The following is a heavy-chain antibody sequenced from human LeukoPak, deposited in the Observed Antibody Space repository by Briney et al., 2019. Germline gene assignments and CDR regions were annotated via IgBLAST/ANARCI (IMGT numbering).Heavy chain of an antibody. Sequence: GGSLRLSCEASGFTFSSYAMYWVRQAPGKGREWVAVISYDGSNKYYGDSVKGRFTISRDNSKNTLYLQMNSLRAEDTAMYYCARTGYSSGWYAVYYYYYGMDVWGQGTTVTVSS. CDR2: ISYDGSNK. CDR3: ARTGYSSGWYAVYYYYYGMDV. CDR1: GFTFSSYA. D-gene: IGHD6-19*01. V-gene: IGHV3-30-3*01. J-gene: IGHJ6*01.